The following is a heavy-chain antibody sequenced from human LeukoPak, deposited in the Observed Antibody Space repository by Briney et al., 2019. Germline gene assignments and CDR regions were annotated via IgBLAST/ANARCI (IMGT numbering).Heavy chain of an antibody. CDR3: AKLGATVVYSPIDY. J-gene: IGHJ4*02. D-gene: IGHD1-26*01. CDR1: GYSFTSYG. V-gene: IGHV1-18*04. CDR2: ISTYDGNT. Sequence: GASVKISCKASGYSFTSYGISWVRQAPGQGLEWMGWISTYDGNTNYAQRVQDRLTMTTDSSTSTAYMELRSLRSDDTAVYYCAKLGATVVYSPIDYWGQGTLVTVSS.